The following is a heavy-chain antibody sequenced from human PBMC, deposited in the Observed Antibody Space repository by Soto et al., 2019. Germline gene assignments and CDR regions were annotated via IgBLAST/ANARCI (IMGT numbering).Heavy chain of an antibody. D-gene: IGHD4-4*01. CDR1: GYTFTSYY. V-gene: IGHV1-46*01. J-gene: IGHJ5*02. CDR3: ARARNDYRVVYNWFDP. Sequence: ASVKVSCKASGYTFTSYYMHWVRQAPGQGLEWMGIINPSGGSTSYAQKFQGRVTMTGDTSTSTVYMELSSLRSEDTAVYYCARARNDYRVVYNWFDPWGQGTQVTVSS. CDR2: INPSGGST.